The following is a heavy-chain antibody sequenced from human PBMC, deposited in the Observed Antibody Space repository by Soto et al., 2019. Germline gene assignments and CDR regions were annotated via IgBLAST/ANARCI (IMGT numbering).Heavy chain of an antibody. V-gene: IGHV3-53*01. Sequence: VQVVESGGGLIQPGGSLRLSCEVSGFSVTANYMSWARQAPGKGLEWVSVIFSGGGTDYVDSVKGRFTISRDISKNTLYIQMNSLRAEDTALYYCHGYGYWGQGTLVTVSS. CDR2: IFSGGGT. D-gene: IGHD5-12*01. J-gene: IGHJ4*02. CDR1: GFSVTANY. CDR3: HGYGY.